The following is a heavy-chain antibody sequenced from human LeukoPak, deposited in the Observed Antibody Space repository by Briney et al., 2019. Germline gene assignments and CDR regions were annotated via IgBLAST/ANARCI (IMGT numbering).Heavy chain of an antibody. J-gene: IGHJ1*01. CDR2: ISYDGSNK. V-gene: IGHV3-30-3*01. D-gene: IGHD6-13*01. Sequence: PGGSLRLSCAASGFTFSSYAMHWVRQAPGKGLEWVAVISYDGSNKYYADSVKGRFTISRDNSKNTLYLQMNSLRAEDTAVYYCASFYSSSWYEAEYFQHWGQGTLVTVSS. CDR1: GFTFSSYA. CDR3: ASFYSSSWYEAEYFQH.